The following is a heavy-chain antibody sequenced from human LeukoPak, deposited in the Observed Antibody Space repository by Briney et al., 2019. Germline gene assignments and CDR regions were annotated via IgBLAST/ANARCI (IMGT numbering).Heavy chain of an antibody. CDR3: ARVTGLERRHAFDI. J-gene: IGHJ3*02. Sequence: ASVKVSCKASGGTFSSYAISWVRQAPGQGLEWMGRIIPILGIANYAQKFQGRVTITADKSTSTAYMELSSLRSEDTAVYYCARVTGLERRHAFDIWGQGTMVTVSS. V-gene: IGHV1-69*04. CDR1: GGTFSSYA. D-gene: IGHD1-1*01. CDR2: IIPILGIA.